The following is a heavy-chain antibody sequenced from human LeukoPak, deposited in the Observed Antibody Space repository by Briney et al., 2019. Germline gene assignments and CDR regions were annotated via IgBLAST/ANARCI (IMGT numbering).Heavy chain of an antibody. Sequence: ASVKVSCKASGYTFTGYYMHWVRQAPGQGLEWMGWIDPNSGGTNYAQKFQGRVTMTRDTSISTAYMELSRLRSDDTAVYYCARGRRDYYDSSGYYPHDAFDIWGQGTMVTVSS. V-gene: IGHV1-2*02. CDR3: ARGRRDYYDSSGYYPHDAFDI. CDR2: IDPNSGGT. J-gene: IGHJ3*02. CDR1: GYTFTGYY. D-gene: IGHD3-22*01.